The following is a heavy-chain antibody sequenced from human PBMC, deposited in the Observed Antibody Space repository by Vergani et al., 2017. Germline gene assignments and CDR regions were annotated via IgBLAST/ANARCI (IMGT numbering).Heavy chain of an antibody. D-gene: IGHD2-21*02. Sequence: EVKLVESGGGLVKPGGSLRLSCAASGFTFSNAWMSWVRQAPGKGLEWVGRIKSKTDGGTTDYAAPVKGRFTISRDDSKNTLYLQMNSLKTEDTAVYYCTTDPPEHIVVLTAPHPTSASFDYWGQGTLVTVSS. CDR2: IKSKTDGGTT. CDR1: GFTFSNAW. V-gene: IGHV3-15*01. J-gene: IGHJ4*02. CDR3: TTDPPEHIVVLTAPHPTSASFDY.